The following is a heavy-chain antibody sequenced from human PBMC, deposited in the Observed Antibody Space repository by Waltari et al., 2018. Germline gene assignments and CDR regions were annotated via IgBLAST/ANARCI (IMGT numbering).Heavy chain of an antibody. J-gene: IGHJ4*02. CDR1: GFTFSSSW. CDR2: VKTDGSST. Sequence: EVQLVESGGGLVQPGGSLRLSCAVSGFTFSSSWVNWVRQARGKGLVGVSRVKTDGSSTTYADSVKGRFTISRDNAKNTLFLQMNSLRAEDTAVYYCASSGKEGYWGQGTLVTVSS. V-gene: IGHV3-74*01. CDR3: ASSGKEGY.